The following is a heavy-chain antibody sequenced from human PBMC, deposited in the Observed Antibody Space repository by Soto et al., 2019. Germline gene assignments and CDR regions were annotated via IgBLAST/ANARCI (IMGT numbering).Heavy chain of an antibody. V-gene: IGHV4-34*01. J-gene: IGHJ6*02. Sequence: PSETLSLTCAVYGGSFSGYYWSWIRQPPGKGLEWIGEINHSGSTNYNPSLKSRVTISVDTSKNQFSLKLSSVTAADTAVYYCASTGIAAGRGYYYYGMDVWGQGTTVTVSS. CDR2: INHSGST. D-gene: IGHD6-6*01. CDR3: ASTGIAAGRGYYYYGMDV. CDR1: GGSFSGYY.